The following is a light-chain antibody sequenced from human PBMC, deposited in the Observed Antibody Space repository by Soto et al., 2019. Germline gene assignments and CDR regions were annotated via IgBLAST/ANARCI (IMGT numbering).Light chain of an antibody. Sequence: QSVLTQPASVSGSPGQSIAISCTGTSSDVGGYNYVSWYQYHPGKAPKLMIYDVSNRPSGVSNRFSGSKSGNTASLTISGLQAEDEADYYCSSYTRSSTYVFGTGTKVTVL. CDR2: DVS. V-gene: IGLV2-14*03. CDR3: SSYTRSSTYV. CDR1: SSDVGGYNY. J-gene: IGLJ1*01.